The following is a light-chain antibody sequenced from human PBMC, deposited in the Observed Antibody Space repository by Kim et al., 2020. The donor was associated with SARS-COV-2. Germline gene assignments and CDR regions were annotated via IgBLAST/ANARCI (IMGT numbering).Light chain of an antibody. CDR1: QSIRIY. CDR3: QHYDAYPLT. CDR2: RAS. V-gene: IGKV1-5*03. Sequence: DIQMTQSPSTLSTSVGDRVTITCRASQSIRIYLACYQQKPGKAPKLLIYRASRLETGVPSRFSGSGSGTEFTLTISSLQPDDSAIYYCQHYDAYPLTFGGGTKVDIK. J-gene: IGKJ4*01.